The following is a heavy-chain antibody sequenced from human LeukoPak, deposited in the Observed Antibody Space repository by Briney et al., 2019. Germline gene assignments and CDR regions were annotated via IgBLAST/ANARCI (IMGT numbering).Heavy chain of an antibody. Sequence: ASVKVSCKASGYTFTRYYMHWVRQAPRQGLEWMGWINPNSGGTNYAQKFQGRVTMTRDTSISTAYMELSRLRSDDTAVYYCARGGLGSSGWPSRRWFDPWGQGTLVTVSS. J-gene: IGHJ5*02. CDR2: INPNSGGT. V-gene: IGHV1-2*02. CDR3: ARGGLGSSGWPSRRWFDP. CDR1: GYTFTRYY. D-gene: IGHD6-19*01.